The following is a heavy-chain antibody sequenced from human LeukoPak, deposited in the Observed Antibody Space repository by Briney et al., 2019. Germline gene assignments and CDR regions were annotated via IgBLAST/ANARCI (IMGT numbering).Heavy chain of an antibody. D-gene: IGHD3-22*01. V-gene: IGHV4-4*07. CDR1: GGSISSYY. CDR2: IYTSGST. J-gene: IGHJ4*02. CDR3: ARGRRGNAYYYDSSGYYHTKHYFDY. Sequence: SETLSLTCTVSGGSISSYYWSWIRQPAGKGLEWIGRIYTSGSTNYNPSLKSRVTMSVDTSKNQFSLKLSSVTAADTAVYYCARGRRGNAYYYDSSGYYHTKHYFDYWGQGTLVTVSS.